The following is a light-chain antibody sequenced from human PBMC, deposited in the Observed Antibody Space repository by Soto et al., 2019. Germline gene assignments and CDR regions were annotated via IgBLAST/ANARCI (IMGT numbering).Light chain of an antibody. CDR1: QDISSY. V-gene: IGKV1-27*01. J-gene: IGKJ3*01. CDR2: AAS. CDR3: QKYNGAPPET. Sequence: DIQMTQSPSSLSATVGDRVTITCRASQDISSYFAWHQQKPGKVPKLLIYAASTLQPGVPSRFSGSGSGTDFTLTISSLQPEDVATYYCQKYNGAPPETFGPGTKVAIK.